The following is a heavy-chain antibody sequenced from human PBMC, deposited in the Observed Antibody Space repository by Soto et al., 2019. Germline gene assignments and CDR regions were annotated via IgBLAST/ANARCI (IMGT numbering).Heavy chain of an antibody. V-gene: IGHV3-33*01. D-gene: IGHD6-19*01. CDR1: GLTSSSYR. CDR2: IWYDGSNK. J-gene: IGHJ4*02. Sequence: QVQLVESGGGVVQPGRSLRLSCAASGLTSSSYRMHLFRTAPGNALEWVAVIWYDGSNKYYPDSVKSRFTISRDKSTSSLFLQMESLRAEDTAVYYGASGSGWYWDYWGQGTLVTVS. CDR3: ASGSGWYWDY.